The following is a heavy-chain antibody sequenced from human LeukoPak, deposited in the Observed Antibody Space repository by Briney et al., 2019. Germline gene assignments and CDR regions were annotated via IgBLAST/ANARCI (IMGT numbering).Heavy chain of an antibody. V-gene: IGHV4-30-2*01. D-gene: IGHD3-10*01. CDR3: ASRLITMVRGVIGY. CDR1: GGSISSGGYY. Sequence: SQTLSLTCTVSGGSISSGGYYWSWIRQPPGKGLEWIGYIYHSGSTYYNPSLKSRVTISVDTSKNQFSLKLSSVTAADTAVYYCASRLITMVRGVIGYWGQGTLVTVSS. J-gene: IGHJ4*02. CDR2: IYHSGST.